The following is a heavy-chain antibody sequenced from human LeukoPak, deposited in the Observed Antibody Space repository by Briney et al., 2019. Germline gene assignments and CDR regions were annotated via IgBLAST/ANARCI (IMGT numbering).Heavy chain of an antibody. CDR1: GGSISSYY. J-gene: IGHJ4*02. Sequence: SETLSLTCTGSGGSISSYYWSWIRQPPGKGLEWIGYIYYSGSTNYNPSLKSRVTISVDTSKNQFSLKLSSVTAADTAVYYCASLYYYDSSGYPVGWGQGTLVTVSS. D-gene: IGHD3-22*01. CDR3: ASLYYYDSSGYPVG. V-gene: IGHV4-59*01. CDR2: IYYSGST.